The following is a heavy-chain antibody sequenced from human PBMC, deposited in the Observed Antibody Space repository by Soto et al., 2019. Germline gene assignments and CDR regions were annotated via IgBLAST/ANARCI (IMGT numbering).Heavy chain of an antibody. D-gene: IGHD3-3*01. CDR2: IYHIGSA. CDR3: ERDSDFGVA. V-gene: IGHV4-4*02. Sequence: SETLSLTCAVSGGSISSSNWLSWFRQPPVNGLDWIGEIYHIGSANDNPSLKSGVRISVDNSEKEFSLKLSSLTAADTDVYYCERDSDFGVAWGQGTLVTVSS. CDR1: GGSISSSNW. J-gene: IGHJ5*02.